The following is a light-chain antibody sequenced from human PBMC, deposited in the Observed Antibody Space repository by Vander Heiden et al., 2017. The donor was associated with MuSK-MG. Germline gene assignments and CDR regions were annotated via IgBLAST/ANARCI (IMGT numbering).Light chain of an antibody. CDR3: QQRDSTPRT. CDR2: AAS. CDR1: QSISSY. Sequence: DIQMTQSPSSLSASVGDRVTITCRASQSISSYLNWYQQKPGKAPKLLIYAASSLQSGVPSRFSGSGSGTDFTLTISRLQPEDFATYYCQQRDSTPRTFDQGTKVEIK. V-gene: IGKV1-39*01. J-gene: IGKJ1*01.